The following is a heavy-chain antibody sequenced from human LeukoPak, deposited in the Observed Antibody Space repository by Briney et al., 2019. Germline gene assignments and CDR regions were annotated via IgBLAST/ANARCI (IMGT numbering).Heavy chain of an antibody. CDR2: ISAYNGNT. V-gene: IGHV1-18*01. CDR3: ARDQYTVWSGSGFDAFDI. D-gene: IGHD3-3*01. Sequence: ASVKVSCKASGYTFTSYGISWVRQAPGQGLEWMGCISAYNGNTNYAQKLQGRVTMTTDTSTSTAYMELRSLRSDDTAVYHCARDQYTVWSGSGFDAFDIWGQGIMVPVSS. J-gene: IGHJ3*02. CDR1: GYTFTSYG.